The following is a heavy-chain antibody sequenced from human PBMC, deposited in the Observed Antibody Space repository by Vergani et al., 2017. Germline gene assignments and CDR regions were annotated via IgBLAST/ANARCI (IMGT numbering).Heavy chain of an antibody. D-gene: IGHD6-19*01. V-gene: IGHV1-8*01. CDR2: MNPNSGNT. Sequence: QVQLVQSGAEVKKPGASVKVSCKASGYTFTSYDINWVRQATGQGLEWMGWMNPNSGNTGYAQKVQGRVTITRNTSISTAYMELSSLRSEDTAVYYCARARSIAVAGSRYYYYGMDVWGQGTTVTVSS. CDR3: ARARSIAVAGSRYYYYGMDV. CDR1: GYTFTSYD. J-gene: IGHJ6*02.